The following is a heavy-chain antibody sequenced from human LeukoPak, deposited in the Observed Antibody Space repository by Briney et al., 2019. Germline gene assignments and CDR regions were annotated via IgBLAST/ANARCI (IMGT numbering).Heavy chain of an antibody. CDR1: GGSFSGYY. J-gene: IGHJ4*02. CDR2: INHSGST. V-gene: IGHV4-34*01. CDR3: ARGLSGLRYFDWLLIGGYFDY. Sequence: PSETLCLTCAVYGGSFSGYYWSWIRQPPGKGLEWIGEINHSGSTNYNPSLKSRVTISVDTSKNQFSLKLSSVTAADTAVYYCARGLSGLRYFDWLLIGGYFDYWGQGTLVTVSS. D-gene: IGHD3-9*01.